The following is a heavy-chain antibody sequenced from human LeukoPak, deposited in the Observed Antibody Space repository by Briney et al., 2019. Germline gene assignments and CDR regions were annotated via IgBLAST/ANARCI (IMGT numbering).Heavy chain of an antibody. V-gene: IGHV3-23*01. CDR2: ISGSGGST. Sequence: GGSLRLSCAASGFTFSSYAMSWVRQAPGKGLEWVSAISGSGGSTYYADSVKGRFTISRDNSKNTLYLQMNSLKTEDTAVYYCTTDYYYGSGSYQYYFDYWGQGTLVTVSS. J-gene: IGHJ4*02. D-gene: IGHD3-10*01. CDR3: TTDYYYGSGSYQYYFDY. CDR1: GFTFSSYA.